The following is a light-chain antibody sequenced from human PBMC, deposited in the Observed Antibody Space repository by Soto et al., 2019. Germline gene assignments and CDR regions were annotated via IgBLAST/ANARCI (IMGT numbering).Light chain of an antibody. J-gene: IGLJ3*02. CDR3: SSYAGSNTVV. V-gene: IGLV2-23*01. CDR2: EGT. CDR1: SSDIGSFNF. Sequence: QSALTQPASVSGSPGQSITISCTGTSSDIGSFNFVSWYLQYPGKAPKLMIYEGTKRPSGVSNRFSGSKSGNTASLTISGLQAEDKADYYCSSYAGSNTVVFGGGTKLTVL.